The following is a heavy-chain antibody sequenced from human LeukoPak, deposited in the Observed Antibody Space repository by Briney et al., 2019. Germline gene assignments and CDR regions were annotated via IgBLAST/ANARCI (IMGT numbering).Heavy chain of an antibody. Sequence: GASVKVSCKASGYTFTSYGISWVRQAPGQGLEWMGWISAYNGNTNYAQKLQGRVTMTTDTSTSTAYMELRSLRSDDTAVYYCAREIITIFGVDQGAFDIWGQGTMVTVSS. D-gene: IGHD3-3*01. V-gene: IGHV1-18*01. CDR3: AREIITIFGVDQGAFDI. CDR1: GYTFTSYG. J-gene: IGHJ3*02. CDR2: ISAYNGNT.